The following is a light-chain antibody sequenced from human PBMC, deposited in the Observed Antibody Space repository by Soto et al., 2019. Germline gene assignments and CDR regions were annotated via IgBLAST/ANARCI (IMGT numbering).Light chain of an antibody. CDR1: QSVSSN. CDR2: GAS. J-gene: IGKJ3*01. CDR3: QQYNNWPPVT. Sequence: IVMTQSPATLSVSPGERATLSCRASQSVSSNLAWYQQKPGQAPRLLIYGASARATGIPARFSGSGSGTEFSLTISSLQSEDVAVYYCQQYNNWPPVTFGPGTKVDIK. V-gene: IGKV3-15*01.